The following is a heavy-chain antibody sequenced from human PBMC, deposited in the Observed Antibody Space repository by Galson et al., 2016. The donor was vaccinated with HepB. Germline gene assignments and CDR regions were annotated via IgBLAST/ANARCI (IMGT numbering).Heavy chain of an antibody. J-gene: IGHJ4*02. CDR1: GFIFSNYW. Sequence: LRLSCAASGFIFSNYWMSWVRQAPRKGLEWVSNVSPEGNREGYGASMKGRFTISSDNAKNSQYLQMNSLRADDTAVYYCARDPEWGAIDYWGQGTLVTVSS. CDR3: ARDPEWGAIDY. D-gene: IGHD1-26*01. V-gene: IGHV3-7*04. CDR2: VSPEGNRE.